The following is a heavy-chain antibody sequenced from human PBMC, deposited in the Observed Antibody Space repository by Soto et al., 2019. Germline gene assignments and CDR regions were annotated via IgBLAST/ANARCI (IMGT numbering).Heavy chain of an antibody. CDR1: GFSLTTGGMA. D-gene: IGHD2-21*02. CDR3: VHRRYGGDCLRSYSPHDYYGVDV. Sequence: QITLKESGPTLVKPTQTLTLTCTVSGFSLTTGGMAVGWIRQPPGKALDWLALMYWDGDWRFRPSLMSRLTVTRDTSKNQAVLTMTNMDPGDTATYYCVHRRYGGDCLRSYSPHDYYGVDVWGQGTTVTVSS. V-gene: IGHV2-5*02. CDR2: MYWDGDW. J-gene: IGHJ6*02.